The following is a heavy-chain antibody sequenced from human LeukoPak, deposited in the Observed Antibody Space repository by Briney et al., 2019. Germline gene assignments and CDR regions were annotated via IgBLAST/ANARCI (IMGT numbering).Heavy chain of an antibody. CDR3: AKGCHYDILTGYYLSGFDY. J-gene: IGHJ4*02. CDR1: GFTFSSYA. CDR2: ISGSGGST. Sequence: GGSLRLSCAASGFTFSSYAMSWVRQAPGKRLEWVSAISGSGGSTYYADSVKGRFTISRDNSKNTLYLQMNSLRAEDTAVYYCAKGCHYDILTGYYLSGFDYWGQGTLVTVSS. D-gene: IGHD3-9*01. V-gene: IGHV3-23*01.